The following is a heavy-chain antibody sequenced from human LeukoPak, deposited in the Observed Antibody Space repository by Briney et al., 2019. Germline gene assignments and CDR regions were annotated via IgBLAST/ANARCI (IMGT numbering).Heavy chain of an antibody. J-gene: IGHJ6*02. CDR2: IIPIFGTA. CDR1: GGTFSSYA. V-gene: IGHV1-69*05. D-gene: IGHD3-22*01. CDR3: ARAYYYDILRYGMDV. Sequence: GASVKVSCKASGGTFSSYAISWVRQAPGQGLEWMGGIIPIFGTANYAQKFQGRVTMTRDTSTSTVYMELSSLRSEDTAVYYCARAYYYDILRYGMDVWGQGTTVTVSS.